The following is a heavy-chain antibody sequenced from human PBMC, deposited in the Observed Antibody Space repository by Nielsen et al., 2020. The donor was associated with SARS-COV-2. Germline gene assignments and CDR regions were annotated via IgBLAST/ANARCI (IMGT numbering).Heavy chain of an antibody. V-gene: IGHV1-18*04. Sequence: ASVKVSCKTSGYHFNSYGVTWVRQAPGQGLEWMGWISAYNGNTEYAPNLQDRVTLTTDTSTSTTYMELGSLRSDDTAVYYCARDLVNLKARGGHGGPDYWGQGTLVTVSS. D-gene: IGHD3-10*01. J-gene: IGHJ4*02. CDR1: GYHFNSYG. CDR2: ISAYNGNT. CDR3: ARDLVNLKARGGHGGPDY.